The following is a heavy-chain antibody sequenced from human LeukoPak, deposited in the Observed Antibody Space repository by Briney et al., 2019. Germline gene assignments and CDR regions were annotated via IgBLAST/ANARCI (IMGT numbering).Heavy chain of an antibody. J-gene: IGHJ1*01. CDR3: ARGDRDGYNYVAEYFQH. Sequence: SVKVSCKASGGTFSSYTISWVRQAPGQGLEWMGRIIPILGIANYAQKFQGRATITADKSTSTAYMELSSLRSEDTAVYYCARGDRDGYNYVAEYFQHWGQGTLVTVSS. CDR1: GGTFSSYT. CDR2: IIPILGIA. D-gene: IGHD5-24*01. V-gene: IGHV1-69*02.